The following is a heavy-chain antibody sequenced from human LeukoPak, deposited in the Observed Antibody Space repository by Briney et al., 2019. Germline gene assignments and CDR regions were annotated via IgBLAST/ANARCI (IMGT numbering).Heavy chain of an antibody. Sequence: GESLQISCKGSGSSFTSYWIGWVRQLPGKGLEWMGIIYPGDPDTRYSPSFQGQVTISADKAINTAYLQWSSLKASDTAIYYCARLSSRGYEISWWFDPWGQGTLVTVSS. J-gene: IGHJ5*02. D-gene: IGHD5-12*01. CDR1: GSSFTSYW. CDR3: ARLSSRGYEISWWFDP. V-gene: IGHV5-51*01. CDR2: IYPGDPDT.